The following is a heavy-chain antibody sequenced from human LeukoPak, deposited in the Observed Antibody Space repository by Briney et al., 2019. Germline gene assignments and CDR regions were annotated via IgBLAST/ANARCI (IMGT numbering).Heavy chain of an antibody. CDR2: ISSSSSYI. D-gene: IGHD3-3*01. CDR3: ARDDPYYDFWSGYYFDY. J-gene: IGHJ4*02. V-gene: IGHV3-21*01. Sequence: PGGSLRLSCAASGFTFSSYSMNWVRQAPGKGLEWVSSISSSSSYIYYADSVKGRFTISRDNAKNSLYLQMNSLRAEDTAVYYCARDDPYYDFWSGYYFDYWGQGTLVTVPS. CDR1: GFTFSSYS.